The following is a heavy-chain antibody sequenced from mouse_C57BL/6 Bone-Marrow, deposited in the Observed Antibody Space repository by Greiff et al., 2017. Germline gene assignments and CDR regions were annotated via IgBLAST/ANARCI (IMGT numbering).Heavy chain of an antibody. CDR1: GYTFTSYW. Sequence: QVQLQQPGAELVKPGASVKLSCKASGYTFTSYWMQWVKQRPGQGLEWIGEIDPSDSYTNYNQKFKGKVTLTVDTSSSTAYMQLSRLTSEDSAVYYCAREDYYGSSSAWFAYWGQGTLVTVSA. CDR3: AREDYYGSSSAWFAY. D-gene: IGHD1-1*01. J-gene: IGHJ3*01. CDR2: IDPSDSYT. V-gene: IGHV1-50*01.